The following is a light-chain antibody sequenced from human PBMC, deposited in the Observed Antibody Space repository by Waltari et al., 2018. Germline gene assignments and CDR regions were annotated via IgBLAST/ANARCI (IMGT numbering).Light chain of an antibody. V-gene: IGLV2-23*02. CDR3: SSYAAYNTVI. Sequence: QSTLTQPASVSGSLGQSITISCIGTSGDVGNYNLVPWYQQHPGKAPMFMFYGVNKRPSVVSNRFSGSKSGNTASLTISGLQGEDEAIYFCSSYAAYNTVIFGGGTKVTVL. CDR1: SGDVGNYNL. J-gene: IGLJ2*01. CDR2: GVN.